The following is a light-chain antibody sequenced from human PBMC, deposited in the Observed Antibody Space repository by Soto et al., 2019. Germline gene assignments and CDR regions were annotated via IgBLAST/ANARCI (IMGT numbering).Light chain of an antibody. J-gene: IGKJ1*01. CDR2: GAS. CDR3: QQYGSSPKT. Sequence: EIVLTQSPGTLSLSPGERATLSCRASQSVSSSYLAWNQQKPGQAPRLLIYGASSRATGIPDRFSGSGSGTDFTLTISRLEPEDFAVYYCQQYGSSPKTFGQGTK. V-gene: IGKV3-20*01. CDR1: QSVSSSY.